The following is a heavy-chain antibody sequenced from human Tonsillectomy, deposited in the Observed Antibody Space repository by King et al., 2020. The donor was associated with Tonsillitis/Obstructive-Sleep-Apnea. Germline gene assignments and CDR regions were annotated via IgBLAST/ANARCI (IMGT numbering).Heavy chain of an antibody. D-gene: IGHD2-2*01. CDR2: IKSKTDGGTT. V-gene: IGHV3-15*01. Sequence: VQLVESGGGSVKPGGSLRLSCAASGFTFSNAWMSWVRQAPGKGLEWVGRIKSKTDGGTTDYAAPVKGRFPISRDDSKNTLYLQMNSLKTDDTAVYYCTTKVVVVPDYYYYYYMDVWGKGTTVTVSS. J-gene: IGHJ6*03. CDR1: GFTFSNAW. CDR3: TTKVVVVPDYYYYYYMDV.